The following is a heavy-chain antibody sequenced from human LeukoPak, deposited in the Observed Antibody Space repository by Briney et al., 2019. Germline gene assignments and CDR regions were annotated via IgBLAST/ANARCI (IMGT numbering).Heavy chain of an antibody. J-gene: IGHJ6*03. CDR2: INHSGST. V-gene: IGHV4-34*01. CDR3: ARETSQKGAHYMDV. Sequence: SETLSLTCAVYGGSFSGYYWSWIRQPPGKGLEWIGEINHSGSTNYNPSLKSRVTISVDTSKNQFSLKLSSVTAADTAVYYCARETSQKGAHYMDVWGKGTTVTVSS. CDR1: GGSFSGYY. D-gene: IGHD3-16*01.